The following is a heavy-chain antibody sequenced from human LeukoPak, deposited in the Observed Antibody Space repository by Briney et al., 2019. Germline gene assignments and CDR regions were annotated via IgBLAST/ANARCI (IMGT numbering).Heavy chain of an antibody. Sequence: GASVKVSCKASGGTFSSYAISWVRQAPGQGLEWMGGIIPIFGTSNYAQKFQGRVTITADESTSTAYMELSSLRSEDTAVYYCADLYPRSEVEYSSSSAEVRDAFDIWGQGTMVTVSS. J-gene: IGHJ3*02. CDR3: ADLYPRSEVEYSSSSAEVRDAFDI. V-gene: IGHV1-69*13. D-gene: IGHD6-6*01. CDR2: IIPIFGTS. CDR1: GGTFSSYA.